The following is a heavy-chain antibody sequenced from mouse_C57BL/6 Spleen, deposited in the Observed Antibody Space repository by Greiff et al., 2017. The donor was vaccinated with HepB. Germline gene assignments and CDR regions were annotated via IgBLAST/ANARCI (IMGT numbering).Heavy chain of an antibody. Sequence: EVQLQQSGPELVKPGASVKISCKASGYSFTGYYMNWVKQSPEKSLEWIGEINPSTGGTTYNQKFKAKATLTVDKSSSTAYMQLKSLTSEDSAVYYCAKSTMVTPWFAYWGQGTLVTVSA. D-gene: IGHD2-2*01. CDR2: INPSTGGT. J-gene: IGHJ3*01. CDR3: AKSTMVTPWFAY. CDR1: GYSFTGYY. V-gene: IGHV1-42*01.